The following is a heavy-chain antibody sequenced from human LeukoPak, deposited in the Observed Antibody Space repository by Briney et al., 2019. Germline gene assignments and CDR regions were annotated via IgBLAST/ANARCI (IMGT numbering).Heavy chain of an antibody. CDR1: GFSFSRSA. V-gene: IGHV3-23*01. Sequence: GRSLRLSCAASGFSFSRSAMSWVRQAPGKGLEWVSVISADGGSTFYSDSVKGRFTISRDNFKNTLYLQMNSLRADDTAVYYCAKRDSSGNFYFDYWGQGTLVTVSS. D-gene: IGHD1-26*01. CDR2: ISADGGST. CDR3: AKRDSSGNFYFDY. J-gene: IGHJ4*02.